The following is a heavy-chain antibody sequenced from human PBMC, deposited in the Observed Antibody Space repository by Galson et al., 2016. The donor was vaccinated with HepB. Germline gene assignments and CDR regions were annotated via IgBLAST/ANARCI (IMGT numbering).Heavy chain of an antibody. Sequence: SVKVSCKASGYTFATYGISWVRQAPGQGLEWMGGIIPIFGTSNYAQNFQGRVALTADESTNTAYLELSSLKSEDTAVYYCANFLGDINGITFVFDPWGQGTLVTVSS. CDR2: IIPIFGTS. J-gene: IGHJ5*02. CDR3: ANFLGDINGITFVFDP. D-gene: IGHD1-20*01. CDR1: GYTFATYG. V-gene: IGHV1-69*13.